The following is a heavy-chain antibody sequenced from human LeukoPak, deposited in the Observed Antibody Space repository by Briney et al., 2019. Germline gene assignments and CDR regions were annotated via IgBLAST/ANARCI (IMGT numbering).Heavy chain of an antibody. CDR2: ISDSGST. CDR3: ARGPVLGNDH. Sequence: SETLSLTCSVSGASISSYSWSWIRQPPGKGLERIGSISDSGSTNYNPSLKSRVTISVDTSKNQFSLKVTSVTAADAAVYYCARGPVLGNDHWGQGTLVTVSS. J-gene: IGHJ4*02. CDR1: GASISSYS. D-gene: IGHD3-16*01. V-gene: IGHV4-59*08.